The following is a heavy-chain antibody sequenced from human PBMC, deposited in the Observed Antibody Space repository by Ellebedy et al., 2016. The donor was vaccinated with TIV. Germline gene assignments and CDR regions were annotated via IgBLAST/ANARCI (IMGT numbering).Heavy chain of an antibody. V-gene: IGHV4-31*01. Sequence: SETLSLTCTVSGGPISSGGYYWSWIRQQPGKGLEWIGYIYYSGSTYYNPSLKSLVTIPVDTSKNQFSLKLSSGTAADTAVYDCGRGGRGQDDAFDIWGQGTMVTVSS. CDR2: IYYSGST. D-gene: IGHD3-10*01. CDR1: GGPISSGGYY. J-gene: IGHJ3*02. CDR3: GRGGRGQDDAFDI.